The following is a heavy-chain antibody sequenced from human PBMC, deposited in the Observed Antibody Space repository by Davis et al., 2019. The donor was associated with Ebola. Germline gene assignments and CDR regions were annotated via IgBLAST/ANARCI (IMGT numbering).Heavy chain of an antibody. CDR2: IIPIFGTA. V-gene: IGHV1-69*13. J-gene: IGHJ6*03. Sequence: SVKVSKASGGTFSSYAISWVRQAPGQGLEWMGGIIPIFGTANYAQKFQGRVTITADESTSTAYMELSSLRSEDTAVYYCARATPYCSSTSCYLYYYYMDVWGKGTTVTVSS. CDR3: ARATPYCSSTSCYLYYYYMDV. CDR1: GGTFSSYA. D-gene: IGHD2-2*01.